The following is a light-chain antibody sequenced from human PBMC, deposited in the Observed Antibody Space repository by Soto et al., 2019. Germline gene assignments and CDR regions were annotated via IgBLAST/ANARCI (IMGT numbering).Light chain of an antibody. CDR2: GAS. J-gene: IGKJ2*01. CDR1: QSVSSSY. Sequence: EIVLTQSPGTLSLSPGERATLSCRASQSVSSSYLAWYQQKPGQAPRLLIFGASSRATGIPDRFSGSGSGTDLTLTISRLEPEDFAVDYCQQYGSSPPTTFGQGTKLEIK. CDR3: QQYGSSPPTT. V-gene: IGKV3-20*01.